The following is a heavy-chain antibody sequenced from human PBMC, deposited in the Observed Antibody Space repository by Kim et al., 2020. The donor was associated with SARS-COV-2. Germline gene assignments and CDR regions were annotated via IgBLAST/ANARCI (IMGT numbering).Heavy chain of an antibody. CDR3: ARDATHSSWIDF. CDR2: MKEDGSEI. V-gene: IGHV3-7*05. CDR1: GFAVSDFW. Sequence: GGSLRLSCAASGFAVSDFWMSWVRQAPGKGLEWVAGMKEDGSEIHYVGSVRGRFTISRDNANNLLFLQMDSLRAEDTAVYLCARDATHSSWIDFWGQGTQVTVSS. D-gene: IGHD6-13*01. J-gene: IGHJ4*02.